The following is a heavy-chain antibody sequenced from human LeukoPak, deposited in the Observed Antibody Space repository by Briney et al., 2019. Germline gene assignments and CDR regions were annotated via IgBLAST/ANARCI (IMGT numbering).Heavy chain of an antibody. V-gene: IGHV3-53*01. CDR2: LYSGGST. D-gene: IGHD1-14*01. J-gene: IGHJ4*02. CDR1: WFTVSSNY. Sequence: GGSLRFSCAASWFTVSSNYMSWVRQAPGKGLEWVSVLYSGGSTFYADSVKGRFTISRENSKNTLYLQMNSLRAEDTAVYYCASSITYGYFDYWGQGTLVTVSS. CDR3: ASSITYGYFDY.